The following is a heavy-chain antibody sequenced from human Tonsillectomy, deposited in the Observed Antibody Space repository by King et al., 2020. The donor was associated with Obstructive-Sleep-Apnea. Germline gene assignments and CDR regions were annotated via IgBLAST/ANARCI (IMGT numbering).Heavy chain of an antibody. V-gene: IGHV4-30-4*07. Sequence: QVQLQESGPGLVKPSQTLSLTCAVSGGSISSGGYCWSWIRQPPGKGLEWIGYIYYSGSTYYNPSLKSRVTISVDTSKNQFSLKLSSITAADTAVYYCARASPPTVTHTAFDYWGQGTLVTVSS. CDR2: IYYSGST. J-gene: IGHJ4*02. CDR1: GGSISSGGYC. CDR3: ARASPPTVTHTAFDY. D-gene: IGHD4-17*01.